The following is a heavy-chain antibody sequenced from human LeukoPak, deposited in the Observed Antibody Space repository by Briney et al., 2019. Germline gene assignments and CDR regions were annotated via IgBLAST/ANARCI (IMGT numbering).Heavy chain of an antibody. CDR1: GDSISGYY. V-gene: IGHV4-59*01. CDR2: IYYSGTT. Sequence: PSETLSLTCTVSGDSISGYYWSWIRQPPGKGLEWIGYIYYSGTTNYNPSLKSRITISVDTSKNQFSLKLNSVTAADTAVYYCARGVYIAAAQYGYWGQGTLVTVSS. CDR3: ARGVYIAAAQYGY. D-gene: IGHD6-13*01. J-gene: IGHJ4*02.